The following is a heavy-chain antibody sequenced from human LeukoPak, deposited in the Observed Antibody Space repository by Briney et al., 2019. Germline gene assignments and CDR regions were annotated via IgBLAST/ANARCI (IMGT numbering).Heavy chain of an antibody. CDR2: IYTSGST. D-gene: IGHD4-17*01. J-gene: IGHJ2*01. CDR1: GGSISNYY. Sequence: PSETLSLTCTVSGGSISNYYWSWIRQPAGKGLEWIGRIYTSGSTNYNPSLKSRVTLSVDTSKNQFSLNLSSVTAADTALYYCASGIYGDYVGWYFDLWGRGTLVTVSS. CDR3: ASGIYGDYVGWYFDL. V-gene: IGHV4-4*07.